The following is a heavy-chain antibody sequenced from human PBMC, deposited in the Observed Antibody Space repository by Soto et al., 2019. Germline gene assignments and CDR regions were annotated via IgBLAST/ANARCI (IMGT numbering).Heavy chain of an antibody. CDR3: ARTGSVGYYSDY. J-gene: IGHJ4*02. Sequence: SETLSLTCTVSGGSISSYYWSWIRQPPGKGLEWIGYIYYSGSTNYNPSLKSRVTISVDTSKNQFSLKLSSVTAADTAVYYCARTGSVGYYSDYWGKGTLVKVS. CDR1: GGSISSYY. CDR2: IYYSGST. D-gene: IGHD1-26*01. V-gene: IGHV4-59*01.